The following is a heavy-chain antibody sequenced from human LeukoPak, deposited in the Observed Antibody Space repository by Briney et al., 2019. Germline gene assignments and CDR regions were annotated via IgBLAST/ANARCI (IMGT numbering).Heavy chain of an antibody. V-gene: IGHV1-46*01. CDR2: INPSGGST. D-gene: IGHD4-17*01. CDR1: GYTFTSYY. Sequence: ASVKVSCKASGYTFTSYYMHWVRQAPGQGLEWTGIINPSGGSTSYAQEFQGRVTMTRDMSTSTVYMELSSLRSEDTAVYYCARDHTSYGVFYYYMDVWGKGTTVTVSS. J-gene: IGHJ6*03. CDR3: ARDHTSYGVFYYYMDV.